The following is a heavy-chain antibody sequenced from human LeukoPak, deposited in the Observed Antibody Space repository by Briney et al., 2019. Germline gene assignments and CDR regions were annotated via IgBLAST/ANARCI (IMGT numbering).Heavy chain of an antibody. Sequence: SETLSLTCTVSGGSITSDYWSWIRQPPGKGLEWIGYIDYSGSTNYNPSLKSRVTISRDTSKKQFSLRLNSVTAADTAVYYCARVRRYCGGDCYNFDYWGQGTLVTVCS. CDR1: GGSITSDY. CDR3: ARVRRYCGGDCYNFDY. D-gene: IGHD2-21*02. J-gene: IGHJ4*02. CDR2: IDYSGST. V-gene: IGHV4-59*13.